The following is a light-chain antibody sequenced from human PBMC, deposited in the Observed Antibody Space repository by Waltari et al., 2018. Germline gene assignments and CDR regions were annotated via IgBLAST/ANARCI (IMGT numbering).Light chain of an antibody. Sequence: IQMTQSPSFVPESLGDRVTITCRARQGISIWLAWYQQKPGRAPKLLIYDASSLQSGVPSRFSGSGSGTDFILTISSLQPEDFATYYCLQANSFPLTLGGGTKVEIK. J-gene: IGKJ4*01. CDR2: DAS. CDR3: LQANSFPLT. V-gene: IGKV1-12*01. CDR1: QGISIW.